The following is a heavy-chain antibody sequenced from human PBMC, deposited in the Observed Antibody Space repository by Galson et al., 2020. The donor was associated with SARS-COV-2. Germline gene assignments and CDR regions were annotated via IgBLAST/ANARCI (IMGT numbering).Heavy chain of an antibody. J-gene: IGHJ4*02. CDR3: ARYNSGWPYYFDH. D-gene: IGHD6-19*01. CDR1: GDSINSGSYY. V-gene: IGHV4-61*09. CDR2: IYPSGST. Sequence: SETLSLTCTVSGDSINSGSYYWTWIRQPAAKGLEWIGHIYPSGSTNYNPYLKSRVTILVDTSKHQFSLKLSSVTAADPAVYYCARYNSGWPYYFDHGGEGALVTFSS.